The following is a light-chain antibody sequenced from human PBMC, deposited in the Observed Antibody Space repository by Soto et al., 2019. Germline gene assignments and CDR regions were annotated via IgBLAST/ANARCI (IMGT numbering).Light chain of an antibody. CDR2: EVN. CDR3: CSFAGVSTFGV. V-gene: IGLV2-23*02. J-gene: IGLJ3*02. Sequence: QSALTQPASVSGSPGQSITISCTGSNSDVGGYNLVSWYQQHPGKAPKLIIFEVNKRPSAVSSRFSGSKSGNTASLTISGLQAEDEADYHCCSFAGVSTFGVFGGGTKLTDL. CDR1: NSDVGGYNL.